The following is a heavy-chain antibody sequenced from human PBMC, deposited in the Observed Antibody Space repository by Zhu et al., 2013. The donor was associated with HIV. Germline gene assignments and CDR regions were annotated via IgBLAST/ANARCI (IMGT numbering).Heavy chain of an antibody. CDR3: ARDGKQFVASAHGMDV. J-gene: IGHJ6*02. D-gene: IGHD6-6*01. CDR1: GGTFSSYV. V-gene: IGHV1-69*15. Sequence: QVQLVQSGAEVKKPGSSVKVSCKASGGTFSSYVISWVRQAPGQGLEWMGSIIPIFGSANYAQKFQGRVTITADESTSTAYMELSSLKSEDTAMYYCARDGKQFVASAHGMDVWGQGTTVTVSS. CDR2: IIPIFGSA.